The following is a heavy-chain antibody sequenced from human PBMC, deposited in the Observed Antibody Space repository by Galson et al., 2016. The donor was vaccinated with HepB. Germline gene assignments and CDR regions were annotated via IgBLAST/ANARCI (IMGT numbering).Heavy chain of an antibody. V-gene: IGHV3-30*04. CDR2: ISYDGNSR. CDR1: GFTFSGSA. Sequence: SLRLSCAASGFTFSGSAMHWVRQAPGKGLEWVAVISYDGNSRYYADSGKGRFTISRDDSKNTLYLQMISLRPDDTAVYYCASDLYSDDRSSYYLEFWGQGTLAAGPS. J-gene: IGHJ4*02. D-gene: IGHD3-22*01. CDR3: ASDLYSDDRSSYYLEF.